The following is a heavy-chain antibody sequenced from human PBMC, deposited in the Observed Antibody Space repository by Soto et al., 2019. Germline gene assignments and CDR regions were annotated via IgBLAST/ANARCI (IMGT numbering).Heavy chain of an antibody. CDR2: ISAYNGNT. Sequence: QVHLVQSAAEVKKPGASVKVSCKASDYTFASYGISWVRQAPGQGLKWMGWISAYNGNTNYAQKFQGRVTMTTDTSTSTAYMELRSLRSDDTAVYYCARVRERLSSASAPDYWGQGTLVTVSS. V-gene: IGHV1-18*01. CDR1: DYTFASYG. CDR3: ARVRERLSSASAPDY. D-gene: IGHD1-1*01. J-gene: IGHJ4*02.